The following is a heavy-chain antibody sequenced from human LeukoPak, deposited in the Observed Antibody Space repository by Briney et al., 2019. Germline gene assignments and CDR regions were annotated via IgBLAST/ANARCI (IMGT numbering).Heavy chain of an antibody. J-gene: IGHJ4*02. Sequence: PSETLSLTCTVSGDSISSGSYYWSWIRQPAGKGLEWIGRIYGRGGSNYNPSLKSRVTISIDKSKNQFSLKMNSVTAPDTAVYYCASWPSYYGKSGYDYWGQGTLVTVSS. D-gene: IGHD3-22*01. CDR2: IYGRGGS. V-gene: IGHV4-61*02. CDR1: GDSISSGSYY. CDR3: ASWPSYYGKSGYDY.